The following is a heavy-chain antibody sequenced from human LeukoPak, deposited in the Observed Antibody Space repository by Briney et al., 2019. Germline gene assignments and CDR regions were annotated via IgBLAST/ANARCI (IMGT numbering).Heavy chain of an antibody. CDR3: ATLYGSGTGWFDP. J-gene: IGHJ5*02. D-gene: IGHD3-10*01. V-gene: IGHV5-10-1*01. Sequence: GESLKISCKGSGYIFTNHWISWVRQMPGKGLEWMGRIDPSDSYTNYSPSFEGHVTISADKSITTAYMQWSSLKASDTAMYYCATLYGSGTGWFDPWGQGTLVTVSS. CDR2: IDPSDSYT. CDR1: GYIFTNHW.